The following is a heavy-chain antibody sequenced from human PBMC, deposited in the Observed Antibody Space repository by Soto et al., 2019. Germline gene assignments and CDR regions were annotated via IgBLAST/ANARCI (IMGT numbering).Heavy chain of an antibody. CDR2: INSDGSST. CDR3: AREPEYCSSTSCYRGLWFDP. Sequence: GSLRLSCAASGFTFSSYWMHWVRQAPGKGLVWVSRINSDGSSTSYADSVKGRFTISRDNAKNTLYLQMNSLRAEDTAVYYCAREPEYCSSTSCYRGLWFDPWGQGTLVTVSS. J-gene: IGHJ5*02. V-gene: IGHV3-74*01. D-gene: IGHD2-2*01. CDR1: GFTFSSYW.